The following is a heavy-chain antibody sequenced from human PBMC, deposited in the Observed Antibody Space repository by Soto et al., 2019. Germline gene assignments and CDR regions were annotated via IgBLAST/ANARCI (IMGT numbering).Heavy chain of an antibody. CDR3: ARDQEVSNYYYYYGMDV. V-gene: IGHV3-21*01. D-gene: IGHD6-6*01. CDR2: ISSSSSYI. CDR1: GFTFSSYS. Sequence: PGGSLRLSCAASGFTFSSYSMNWVRQAPGKGLEWVSSISSSSSYIYYTDSVKGRFTISRDNAKNTLYLQMNSLRAEDTVVFYCARDQEVSNYYYYYGMDVWGQGTTVTVSS. J-gene: IGHJ6*02.